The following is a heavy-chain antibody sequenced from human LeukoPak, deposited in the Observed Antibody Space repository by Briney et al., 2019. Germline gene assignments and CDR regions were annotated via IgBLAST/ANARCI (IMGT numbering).Heavy chain of an antibody. CDR2: ITWNRDNI. V-gene: IGHV3-9*01. J-gene: IGHJ6*02. CDR1: GFTFDDYA. CDR3: AKDLSSAITSALVLDV. Sequence: GGSLRLSCTVSGFTFDDYAMHWVWHTPGKGLEWVAGITWNRDNIGYGDSVKGRFTISRDNVKNVLYLQMNSLRPEDTALYYCAKDLSSAITSALVLDVWGQGTTV. D-gene: IGHD3-22*01.